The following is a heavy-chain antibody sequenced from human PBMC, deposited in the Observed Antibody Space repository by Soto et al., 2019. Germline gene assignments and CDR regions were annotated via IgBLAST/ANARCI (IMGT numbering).Heavy chain of an antibody. V-gene: IGHV3-48*01. D-gene: IGHD2-8*01. J-gene: IGHJ4*02. Sequence: RGSLRLSCAASGFTFSSYSMNWVRQAPGKGLEWVSYISSSSSTIYYADSVKGRFTISRDNAKNSLYLQMNSLRAEDTAVYFCSRDFYYCTNGVCYWAAFDYWGQGTLVTVSS. CDR1: GFTFSSYS. CDR2: ISSSSSTI. CDR3: SRDFYYCTNGVCYWAAFDY.